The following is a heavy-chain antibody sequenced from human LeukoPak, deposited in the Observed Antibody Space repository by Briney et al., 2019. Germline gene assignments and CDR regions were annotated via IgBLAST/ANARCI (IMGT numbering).Heavy chain of an antibody. CDR3: ARVGTYDRVDP. D-gene: IGHD3-22*01. Sequence: SQTLSLTCAVSGGSISSGGYSWSWIRQPPGKSLEWIGYIYHSGSTYYNPSLKSRVTISVDRSKNQFSLKLSSVTAADTAVYYCARVGTYDRVDPWGQGTLVTVSS. CDR1: GGSISSGGYS. J-gene: IGHJ5*02. CDR2: IYHSGST. V-gene: IGHV4-30-2*01.